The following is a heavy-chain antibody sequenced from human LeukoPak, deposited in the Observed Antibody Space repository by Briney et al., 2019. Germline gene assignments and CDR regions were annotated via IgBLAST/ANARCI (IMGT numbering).Heavy chain of an antibody. D-gene: IGHD6-13*01. CDR3: ASPSIYSSSWYLAFDI. V-gene: IGHV1-69*04. J-gene: IGHJ3*02. CDR1: GGTFSSYA. CDR2: IIPILGIA. Sequence: SVKVSCKASGGTFSSYAISWVRQAPGQGLEWMGRIIPILGIANYAQKFQGRVTITADKSTSTAYMELSSLRSEDTAVYYCASPSIYSSSWYLAFDIWGQGTMVTVSS.